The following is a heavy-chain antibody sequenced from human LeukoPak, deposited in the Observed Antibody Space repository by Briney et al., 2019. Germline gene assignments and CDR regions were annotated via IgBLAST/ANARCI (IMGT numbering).Heavy chain of an antibody. CDR2: ISYDGSNK. V-gene: IGHV3-30*03. J-gene: IGHJ4*02. CDR3: ARMVTNGAFDY. Sequence: GRSLRLSCAASGFTFSSYGMHWVRQAPGKGLEWVAVISYDGSNKYYADSVKGRFTISRDNSKNTLYLQMNSLRAEDTAVYYCARMVTNGAFDYWGQGTLVTVSS. D-gene: IGHD2-21*02. CDR1: GFTFSSYG.